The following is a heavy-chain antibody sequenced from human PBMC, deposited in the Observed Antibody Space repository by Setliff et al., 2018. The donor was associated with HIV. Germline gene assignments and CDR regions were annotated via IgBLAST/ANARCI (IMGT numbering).Heavy chain of an antibody. D-gene: IGHD3-16*01. CDR2: IHAGNGYT. CDR1: GYTFTSYA. V-gene: IGHV1-3*01. Sequence: ASVKVSCKASGYTFTSYAMHWVRQAPGQRLEWMGWIHAGNGYTKYSQKFQGRVTFTRDTSASAAYMDLSSLRSEDTAVYYCARIWGIPPLYYFDFWGQGTLVTVSS. J-gene: IGHJ4*02. CDR3: ARIWGIPPLYYFDF.